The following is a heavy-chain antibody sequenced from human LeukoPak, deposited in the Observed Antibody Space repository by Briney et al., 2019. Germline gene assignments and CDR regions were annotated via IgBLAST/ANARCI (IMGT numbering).Heavy chain of an antibody. J-gene: IGHJ4*02. CDR1: GFIFNNYV. CDR3: ASLTGTRDFDY. D-gene: IGHD7-27*01. V-gene: IGHV3-21*01. Sequence: PGGSLRLSCAASGFIFNNYVMHWVRQAPGKGLEWVSSISSSSSYIYYADSVKGRFTISRDNAKNSLYLQMNSLRAEDTAVYYRASLTGTRDFDYWGQGTLVTVSS. CDR2: ISSSSSYI.